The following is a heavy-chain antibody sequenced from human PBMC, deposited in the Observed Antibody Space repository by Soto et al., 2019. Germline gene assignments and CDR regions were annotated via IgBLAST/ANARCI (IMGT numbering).Heavy chain of an antibody. Sequence: GASVKVSCKASGGTFSSYAISWVRQAPGQGLEWMGGIIPIFGTANYAQKFQGRVTITADKSTSTAYMELSSLRSEDTAVYYCARSSVTTDYYYGMDVWGQGTTVTVSS. CDR3: ARSSVTTDYYYGMDV. V-gene: IGHV1-69*06. CDR1: GGTFSSYA. J-gene: IGHJ6*02. D-gene: IGHD4-17*01. CDR2: IIPIFGTA.